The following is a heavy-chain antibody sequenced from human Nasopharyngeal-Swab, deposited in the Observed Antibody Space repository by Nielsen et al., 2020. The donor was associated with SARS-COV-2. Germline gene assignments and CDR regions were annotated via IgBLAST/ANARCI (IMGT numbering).Heavy chain of an antibody. Sequence: ASVKVSCKASGYTFTAFSIHWVRQSPGQGLEWVGRIGTNSGGPLYAQRFRGRVTMTRDTSVATAYMELSDLRSDDTAVYYCARDSPASRGDYWGQGTLVTVSS. V-gene: IGHV1-2*06. CDR1: GYTFTAFS. D-gene: IGHD5-24*01. CDR3: ARDSPASRGDY. J-gene: IGHJ4*02. CDR2: IGTNSGGP.